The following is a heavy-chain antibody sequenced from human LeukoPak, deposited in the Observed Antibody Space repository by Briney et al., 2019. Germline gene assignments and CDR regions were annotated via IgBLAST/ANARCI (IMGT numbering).Heavy chain of an antibody. CDR2: INQDGSQN. J-gene: IGHJ3*02. V-gene: IGHV3-7*01. D-gene: IGHD2-21*02. CDR3: AREVTASSFDI. CDR1: GFSFSDYW. Sequence: PGGSLRLSCAASGFSFSDYWMGWVRQAPGRGLEWVGNINQDGSQNSSVDSVKGRFTISRDNAKNTLYLQMNSLGAEDTALYYCAREVTASSFDILGQGTMVTVSS.